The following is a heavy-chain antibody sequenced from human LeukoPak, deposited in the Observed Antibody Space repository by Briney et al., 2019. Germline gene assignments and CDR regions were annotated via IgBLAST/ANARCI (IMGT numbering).Heavy chain of an antibody. CDR1: GFTFSSYE. Sequence: GGSLRLSCAASGFTFSSYEMNWVRQAPGKGLEWVSYISSSGSTIYYADSVKGRFTISRDNAKNTLYLQMNSLRAEDTAVYYCARGDYYGSGSYYHYYYYYMDVWGKGTTVTISS. CDR3: ARGDYYGSGSYYHYYYYYMDV. CDR2: ISSSGSTI. V-gene: IGHV3-48*03. J-gene: IGHJ6*03. D-gene: IGHD3-10*01.